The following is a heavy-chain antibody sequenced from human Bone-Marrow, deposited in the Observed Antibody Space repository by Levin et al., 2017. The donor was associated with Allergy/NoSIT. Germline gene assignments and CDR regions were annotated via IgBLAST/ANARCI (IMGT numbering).Heavy chain of an antibody. D-gene: IGHD4-17*01. V-gene: IGHV3-30*03. CDR2: ISYDGSNK. CDR1: GFRFNEYG. J-gene: IGHJ6*02. Sequence: GGSLRLSCGASGFRFNEYGMHWVRQAPGKGLEWVAVISYDGSNKFYGDSAKGRFTISRDNSKNTLYLEMNSLRPEDTAIYYCARFNGVYGDYGLDVWGQGTTVTVSS. CDR3: ARFNGVYGDYGLDV.